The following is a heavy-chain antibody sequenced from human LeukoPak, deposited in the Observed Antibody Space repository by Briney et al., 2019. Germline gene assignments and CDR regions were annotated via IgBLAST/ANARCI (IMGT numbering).Heavy chain of an antibody. V-gene: IGHV3-13*01. CDR1: GFTFSTYD. CDR3: ARGSYCSGGVCSPVGAFDI. CDR2: IGTAGDT. D-gene: IGHD2-21*02. Sequence: GGSLRLSCAASGFTFSTYDMHWVRQVPGKGLECVSVIGTAGDTYYADSIKGRFTFSRENAKNSIFLQMNGLRVGDTAVHYCARGSYCSGGVCSPVGAFDIWGQGTVVTVSS. J-gene: IGHJ3*02.